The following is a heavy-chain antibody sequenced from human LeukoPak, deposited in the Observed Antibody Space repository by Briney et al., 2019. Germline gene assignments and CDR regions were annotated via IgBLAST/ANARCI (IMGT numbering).Heavy chain of an antibody. D-gene: IGHD1-26*01. Sequence: PGGSLRLSCAASGFTFSSYWMSWVRQAPGKGLEWVANIKQDGSEKYYVDSVKGRFTISRDNSKNTLYLQMNSLRAEDTAVYYCAKTSGSDLDYWGQGTLVTVSS. CDR2: IKQDGSEK. J-gene: IGHJ4*02. CDR1: GFTFSSYW. V-gene: IGHV3-7*01. CDR3: AKTSGSDLDY.